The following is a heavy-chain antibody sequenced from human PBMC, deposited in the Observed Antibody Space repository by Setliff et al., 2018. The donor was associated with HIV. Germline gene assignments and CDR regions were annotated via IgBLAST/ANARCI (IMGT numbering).Heavy chain of an antibody. D-gene: IGHD1-20*01. Sequence: ETLSLTCTVSDDFITSYYWSWIRQPPGKGLEWIGYIYYSGSTNYNPSLKSRVTISLDMSTSQFSLRLSSVTAADAAVYYCARAVYYFDFWGQGTLVTVSS. J-gene: IGHJ4*02. CDR1: DDFITSYY. CDR2: IYYSGST. V-gene: IGHV4-59*01. CDR3: ARAVYYFDF.